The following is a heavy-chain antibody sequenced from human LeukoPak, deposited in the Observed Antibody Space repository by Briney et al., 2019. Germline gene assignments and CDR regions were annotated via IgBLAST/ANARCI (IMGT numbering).Heavy chain of an antibody. CDR2: ISGSGGST. Sequence: PGGSLRLSCAASGFTFSSYAMSWVRQAPGKGLEWVSGISGSGGSTNYADSVKGRFTISRDKSKNTLYLQMNSLRAEDTAVYYCAKHRLNILTGFFFDYWGQGTLVTVSS. D-gene: IGHD3-9*01. CDR1: GFTFSSYA. CDR3: AKHRLNILTGFFFDY. J-gene: IGHJ4*02. V-gene: IGHV3-23*01.